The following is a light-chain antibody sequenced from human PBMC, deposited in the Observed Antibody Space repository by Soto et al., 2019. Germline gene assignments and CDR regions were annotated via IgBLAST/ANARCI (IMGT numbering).Light chain of an antibody. CDR1: SSDVGGYDY. Sequence: QSVLTQPASVSGSPGQSITMSCTGTSSDVGGYDYVSWYQQHPGKAPKVMIYEVSNRPSGVSNRFSGSKSGNTASLTISGLQAEDEADYYCSSYTSSSTLVFGAGTKVTVL. J-gene: IGLJ1*01. V-gene: IGLV2-14*01. CDR2: EVS. CDR3: SSYTSSSTLV.